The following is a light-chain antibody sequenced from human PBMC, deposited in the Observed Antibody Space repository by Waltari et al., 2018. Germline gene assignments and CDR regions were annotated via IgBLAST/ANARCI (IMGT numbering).Light chain of an antibody. V-gene: IGLV1-44*01. J-gene: IGLJ2*01. Sequence: QSVLTQPPSASGTPGQRVTIPYSGSNSNLGSTIVNCYQLLPGVAPKLLIYSDNQRPSGVPDRFSGSRSGNSASLAISGLQSEDEADYYCAAWDDSLNVIFGGGTKLTVL. CDR3: AAWDDSLNVI. CDR2: SDN. CDR1: NSNLGSTI.